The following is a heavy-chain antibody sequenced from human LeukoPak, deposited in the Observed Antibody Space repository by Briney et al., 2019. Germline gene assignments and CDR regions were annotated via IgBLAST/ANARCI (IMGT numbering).Heavy chain of an antibody. CDR1: GFTFSDYY. J-gene: IGHJ4*02. V-gene: IGHV3-11*04. CDR3: ARGQWLGPQYYFDY. CDR2: ISSSGSTI. D-gene: IGHD6-19*01. Sequence: GGSLRLSCAASGFTFSDYYMTWIRQAPGKGLEWVSYISSSGSTIYYADSVKGRFTFSRDNAKNSLYLQMNSLRAEDTAVYYCARGQWLGPQYYFDYWGQGTLVTVSS.